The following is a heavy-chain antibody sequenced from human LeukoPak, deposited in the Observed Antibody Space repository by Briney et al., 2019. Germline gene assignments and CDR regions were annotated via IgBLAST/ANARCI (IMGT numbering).Heavy chain of an antibody. CDR3: ARERDYGGKVDY. CDR1: GYTFTRYG. J-gene: IGHJ4*02. CDR2: ISAYNGNT. D-gene: IGHD4-23*01. Sequence: ASVKVSCKASGYTFTRYGIGWVRQAPGQGPEWMGWISAYNGNTNYEQKFQGRVTMTTDTSTSTAYMELRSLRSDDTAVYYCARERDYGGKVDYWGQGTLVTVSS. V-gene: IGHV1-18*01.